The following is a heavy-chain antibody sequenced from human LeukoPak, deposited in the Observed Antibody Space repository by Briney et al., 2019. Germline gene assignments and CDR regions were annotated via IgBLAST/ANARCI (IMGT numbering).Heavy chain of an antibody. V-gene: IGHV4-39*01. CDR1: GGSISSSSYY. J-gene: IGHJ3*02. CDR2: IYYSGST. Sequence: SETLSLTCTVSGGSISSSSYYWGWIRQPPGKGLEWIGSIYYSGSTYYNPSLKSRVTISVDTSKNQFSLKLSSVTAADTAVYYCARRTYYYDSSGYGVAFDIWGQGTMVTVSS. D-gene: IGHD3-22*01. CDR3: ARRTYYYDSSGYGVAFDI.